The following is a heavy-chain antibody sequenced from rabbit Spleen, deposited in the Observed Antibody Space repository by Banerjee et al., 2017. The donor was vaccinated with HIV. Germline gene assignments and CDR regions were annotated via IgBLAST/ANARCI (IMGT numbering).Heavy chain of an antibody. D-gene: IGHD1-1*01. V-gene: IGHV1S45*01. Sequence: QEQLEESGGDLVKPEGSLTLTCTASGFSFSSGSYICWVRQAPGKGLEWIACIETDSSGFTYYASWAKGRFTISKTSSTTVTLQMTSLTAADTATYFCARDTSSSFSSYGMDLWGPGTLVTVS. CDR1: GFSFSSGSY. CDR2: IETDSSGFT. J-gene: IGHJ6*01. CDR3: ARDTSSSFSSYGMDL.